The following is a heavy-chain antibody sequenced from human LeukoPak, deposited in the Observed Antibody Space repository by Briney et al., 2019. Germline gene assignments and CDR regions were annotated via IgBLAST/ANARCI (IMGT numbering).Heavy chain of an antibody. D-gene: IGHD2-15*01. V-gene: IGHV4-31*03. CDR1: GGSISSGGYY. CDR2: IYYSGST. CDR3: ARGFCSGGSCYSGSGFDP. Sequence: PSQTLSLTCTVSGGSISSGGYYWSWIRQHPGKGLEWIGYIYYSGSTYYNPSLKSRVTISVDTSKNQFSLKLSSVTAADTAVYYCARGFCSGGSCYSGSGFDPWGQGTLVTVSS. J-gene: IGHJ5*02.